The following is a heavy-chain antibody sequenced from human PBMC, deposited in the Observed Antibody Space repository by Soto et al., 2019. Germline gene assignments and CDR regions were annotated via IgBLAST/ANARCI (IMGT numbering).Heavy chain of an antibody. CDR3: AKDVSGDYFDY. J-gene: IGHJ4*01. CDR1: GFTFSNYA. D-gene: IGHD6-25*01. CDR2: ITSSGGRT. V-gene: IGHV3-23*01. Sequence: PGGSLRLSCAASGFTFSNYAMCWVRQAPGKGLEWVAAITSSGGRTYYADSVKGRFIISRDNSKNTLYLQMNSLRAEDTAVYYCAKDVSGDYFDYWGQGTLVTVS.